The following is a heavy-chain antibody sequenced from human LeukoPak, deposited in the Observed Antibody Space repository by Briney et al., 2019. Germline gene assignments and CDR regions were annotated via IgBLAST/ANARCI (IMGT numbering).Heavy chain of an antibody. CDR3: AREGPHDYGDGGDAFDI. CDR2: ITSKTDGGIT. J-gene: IGHJ3*02. CDR1: GFSFTDAW. D-gene: IGHD4-17*01. V-gene: IGHV3-15*01. Sequence: GGSLRLSCAASGFSFTDAWMSWVRQAPGKGLEWVGRITSKTDGGITDSAAPVKGRLTVSRDDSKNTLFLQMSSLRTEGTAVYYCAREGPHDYGDGGDAFDIWGQGTMVTVSS.